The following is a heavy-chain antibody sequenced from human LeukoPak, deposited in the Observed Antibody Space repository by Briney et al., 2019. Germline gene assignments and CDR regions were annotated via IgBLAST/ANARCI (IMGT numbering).Heavy chain of an antibody. Sequence: TSETLSLTCTVSGGSISSYYWSWIRQPPGKGLEWIGYIYYSGSTNYNPSLTSRVTISADTSKNQFSLKLSSVTAADTAVYYCVKSMRVGDAFDIWGQGTMVTVSS. CDR2: IYYSGST. CDR1: GGSISSYY. V-gene: IGHV4-59*08. J-gene: IGHJ3*02. D-gene: IGHD3-22*01. CDR3: VKSMRVGDAFDI.